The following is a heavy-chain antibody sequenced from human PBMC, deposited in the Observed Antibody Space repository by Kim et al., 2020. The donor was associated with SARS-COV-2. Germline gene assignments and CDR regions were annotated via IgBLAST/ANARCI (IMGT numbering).Heavy chain of an antibody. CDR2: MSHDGRHI. V-gene: IGHV3-30*04. CDR1: GFTFGIFA. J-gene: IGHJ4*02. D-gene: IGHD1-26*01. Sequence: GGSLRLSCTTSGFTFGIFAMHWVRQGPGKGLECVALMSHDGRHINYRDSVKGRFTISRDNSKDTLFLHMNSLRPEDTAVYYCARDSLGSIDFWGQGALVSVSS. CDR3: ARDSLGSIDF.